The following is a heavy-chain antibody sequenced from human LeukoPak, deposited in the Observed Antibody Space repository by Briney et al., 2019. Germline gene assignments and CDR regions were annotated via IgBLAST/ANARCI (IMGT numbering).Heavy chain of an antibody. V-gene: IGHV5-51*01. Sequence: GESLKISCKASGYSFTNSWIGWVRQMPGKGLEWMGIIFPGDSETIYSPSFQGQVTFSADRSIGTAYLQWSSLKASDTAMYYCACLGYSGYDWKVFDYWGQGTLITVSS. CDR1: GYSFTNSW. CDR3: ACLGYSGYDWKVFDY. J-gene: IGHJ4*02. D-gene: IGHD5-12*01. CDR2: IFPGDSET.